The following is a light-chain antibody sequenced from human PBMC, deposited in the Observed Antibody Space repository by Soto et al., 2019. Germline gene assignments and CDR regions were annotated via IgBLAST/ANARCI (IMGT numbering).Light chain of an antibody. Sequence: AIQLTQSPSSLSASVGDRVTITCRASQGISSALAWYQQKPGKAPKLLIYDASSLESGVPSRFSGSGSGTDFTLTISSLQPADFATYYWQQFNSYPTFGQGTKVEIK. V-gene: IGKV1-13*02. CDR2: DAS. CDR1: QGISSA. J-gene: IGKJ1*01. CDR3: QQFNSYPT.